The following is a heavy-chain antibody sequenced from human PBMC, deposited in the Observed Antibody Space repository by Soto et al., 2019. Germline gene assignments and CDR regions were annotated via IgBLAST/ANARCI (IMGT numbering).Heavy chain of an antibody. J-gene: IGHJ6*02. CDR1: GYTFTSYA. D-gene: IGHD4-17*01. V-gene: IGHV1-3*01. CDR2: INAGNGNT. Sequence: GASVKVSCKASGYTFTSYAMHWVHQAPGQRLEWMGWINAGNGNTKYSQKFQGRVTITRDTSASTAYMELSSLRSEDTAVYYCARDQTDDYGEPHYYYGMDVWGQGTTVTVSS. CDR3: ARDQTDDYGEPHYYYGMDV.